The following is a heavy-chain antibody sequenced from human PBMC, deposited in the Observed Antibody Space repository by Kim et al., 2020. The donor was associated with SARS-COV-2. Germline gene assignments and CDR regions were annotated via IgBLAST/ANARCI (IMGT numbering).Heavy chain of an antibody. CDR3: ASTDYYGSGSYYNGFDY. Sequence: SETLSLTCTVSGGSVSSGSYYWSWIRQPPGKGLEWIGYIYYSGSTNYNPSLKSRVTISVDTSKNQFSLKLSSVTAADTAVYYCASTDYYGSGSYYNGFDYWGQGTLVTVSS. D-gene: IGHD3-10*01. V-gene: IGHV4-61*01. CDR1: GGSVSSGSYY. CDR2: IYYSGST. J-gene: IGHJ4*02.